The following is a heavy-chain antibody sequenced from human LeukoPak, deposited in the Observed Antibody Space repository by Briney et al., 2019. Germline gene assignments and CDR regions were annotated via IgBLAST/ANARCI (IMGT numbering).Heavy chain of an antibody. CDR1: GFTVSSNY. Sequence: GGSLRLSCAASGFTVSSNYMSWVRQAPGKGLEWVSVIYSGGSTYYADSVKGRLTISRDNSKNTLYLQMDSLRAEDTAVYYCARDSSGYYRDAFDIWGQGTMVTVSS. D-gene: IGHD3-22*01. J-gene: IGHJ3*02. CDR3: ARDSSGYYRDAFDI. V-gene: IGHV3-66*01. CDR2: IYSGGST.